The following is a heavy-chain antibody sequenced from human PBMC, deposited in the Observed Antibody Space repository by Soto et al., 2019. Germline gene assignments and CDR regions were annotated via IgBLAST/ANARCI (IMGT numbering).Heavy chain of an antibody. J-gene: IGHJ4*02. CDR3: RMGLLWFGAY. D-gene: IGHD3-10*01. Sequence: EVQLVESGGGLVQPGGSLKLSCAASGFTFSGSAMHWVRQASGKGLEWVGRIRSKPNNYATAYAASVKGRFTISRDDSKNTAYLQMHSLKTEDTAGYYCRMGLLWFGAYWGQGTLVTVSS. V-gene: IGHV3-73*02. CDR1: GFTFSGSA. CDR2: IRSKPNNYAT.